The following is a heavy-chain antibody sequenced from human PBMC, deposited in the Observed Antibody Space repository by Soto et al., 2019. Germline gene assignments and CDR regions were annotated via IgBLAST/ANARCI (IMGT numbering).Heavy chain of an antibody. D-gene: IGHD5-18*01. CDR3: SRGRIPLWYPFDY. Sequence: PSETLSLTCTVSGGSISSYYWSWIRQPPGKGLEWIGYIYYSGSTNYNPSLKSRVTISVDTSKNQFSLKLSSVTAADTAVYYCSRGRIPLWYPFDYWGQGILVSVSS. V-gene: IGHV4-59*01. J-gene: IGHJ4*02. CDR2: IYYSGST. CDR1: GGSISSYY.